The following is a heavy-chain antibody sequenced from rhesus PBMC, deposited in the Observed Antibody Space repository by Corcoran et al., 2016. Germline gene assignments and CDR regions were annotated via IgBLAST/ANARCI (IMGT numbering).Heavy chain of an antibody. V-gene: IGHV4-127*01. CDR1: GYSITSGYD. D-gene: IGHD2-33*01. Sequence: QVQLQESGPGLVKPSEPLSLPCAVSGYSITSGYDWNWIPQPPGKGLEWIGYIGGRSGSTNYNPSLKSRVTISKDTSKNQFSLELSSVTAADTAVYFCARDRLSTVYDRFDVWGAGVLVTVSS. CDR2: IGGRSGST. CDR3: ARDRLSTVYDRFDV. J-gene: IGHJ5-1*01.